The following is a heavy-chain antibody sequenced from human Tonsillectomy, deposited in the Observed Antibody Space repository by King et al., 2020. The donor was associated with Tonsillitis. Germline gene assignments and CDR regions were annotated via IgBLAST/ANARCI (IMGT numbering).Heavy chain of an antibody. J-gene: IGHJ4*02. CDR3: AKDYYGSGSYYPIDY. CDR2: ISYDGTKK. CDR1: GFTFNSFG. D-gene: IGHD3-10*01. V-gene: IGHV3-30*18. Sequence: VQLVESGGGVVQPGRSLRLSCAASGFTFNSFGMHWVRQAPGKGLEWVAVISYDGTKKIYADSVKGRLTVSRDNYKSTLYLQMNSLRAEDTAVYYCAKDYYGSGSYYPIDYWGQGTLVTVSS.